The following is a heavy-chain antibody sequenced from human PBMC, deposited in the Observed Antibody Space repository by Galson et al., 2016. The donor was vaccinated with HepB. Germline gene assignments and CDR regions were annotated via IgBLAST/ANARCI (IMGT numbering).Heavy chain of an antibody. CDR2: IYSGGLT. Sequence: ETLSLTCAVSGDSITSRTYYWAWIRQPPGKGLEWIGSIYSGGLTYYNPSLKSRVTISVDASKNQFYMKLNSVTAADTAIYYCAGETMLRGVTMTSDWGQGTLVTVSS. CDR3: AGETMLRGVTMTSD. V-gene: IGHV4-39*07. D-gene: IGHD3-10*01. J-gene: IGHJ4*02. CDR1: GDSITSRTYY.